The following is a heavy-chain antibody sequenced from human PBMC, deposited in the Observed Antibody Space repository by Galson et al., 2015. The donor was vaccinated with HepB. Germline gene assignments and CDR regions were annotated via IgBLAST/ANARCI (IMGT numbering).Heavy chain of an antibody. Sequence: SETLSLTCTVSGASISIYYWSWIRQPPGKGLEWIGHIYYTGSTDYNPSLESRVTILLDTSKNQFSLKLRSVTTADTAMYYCAATRLFEFFWFDSWGQGTLVTVSS. J-gene: IGHJ5*01. CDR2: IYYTGST. V-gene: IGHV4-59*01. D-gene: IGHD3-22*01. CDR1: GASISIYY. CDR3: AATRLFEFFWFDS.